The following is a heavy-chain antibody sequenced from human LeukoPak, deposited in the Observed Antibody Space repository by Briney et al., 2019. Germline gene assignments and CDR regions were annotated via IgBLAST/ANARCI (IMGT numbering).Heavy chain of an antibody. Sequence: PGTSLRLSCAASKFTFSHFPIHWVRQAPGKGLEWVSSISSSSSYIYYADSVKGRFTISRDNAKNSLYLQMNSLRAEDTAVYYCARGHIVVVPAAIGDDYWGQGTLVTVSS. CDR1: KFTFSHFP. CDR3: ARGHIVVVPAAIGDDY. J-gene: IGHJ4*02. CDR2: ISSSSSYI. D-gene: IGHD2-2*02. V-gene: IGHV3-21*01.